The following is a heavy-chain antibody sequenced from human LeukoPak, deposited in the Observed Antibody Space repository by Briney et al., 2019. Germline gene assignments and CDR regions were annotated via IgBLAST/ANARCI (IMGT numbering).Heavy chain of an antibody. CDR2: IWYDGSNK. CDR1: GFTFSTYG. CDR3: ARDLEIGSSSYYFDY. V-gene: IGHV3-33*01. J-gene: IGHJ4*02. Sequence: GRSLRLSCAASGFTFSTYGMHWVRQAPGKGLEWVAVIWYDGSNKYYADSVRGRFTISRDNFKNTLYLQMNSLRAEDTAVYYCARDLEIGSSSYYFDYWGQGTLVTVSS. D-gene: IGHD3-3*01.